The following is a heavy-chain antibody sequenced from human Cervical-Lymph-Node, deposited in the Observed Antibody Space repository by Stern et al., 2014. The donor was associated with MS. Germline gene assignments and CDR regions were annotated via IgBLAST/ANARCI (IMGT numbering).Heavy chain of an antibody. CDR2: INPNTGGT. CDR1: GYIFTGYY. D-gene: IGHD3-3*01. J-gene: IGHJ6*02. Sequence: VQLVESGAEVKKPGASVKVSCKTSGYIFTGYYIHWVRQAPGQGLEWMAWINPNTGGTKYAQKFQGRVTMSRDTSISTAYVELSSLTSDDTAVYYCARDQRGITIFGVVTDYYYLGMDVWGRGTTVTVSS. CDR3: ARDQRGITIFGVVTDYYYLGMDV. V-gene: IGHV1-2*02.